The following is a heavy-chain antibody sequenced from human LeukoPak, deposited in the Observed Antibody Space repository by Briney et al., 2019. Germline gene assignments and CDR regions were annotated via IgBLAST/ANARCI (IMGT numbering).Heavy chain of an antibody. J-gene: IGHJ4*02. Sequence: QPGWSLRLSCAVSGLKFDDYAMHWVRQAPGKGLEWVSGIGRNWGSIVYADSVKGRFTIYREKAKNSLNLQMNSLSPEDTALYYCAKETKIPRGSWNTYYFDYWGQGTLVTVSS. CDR1: GLKFDDYA. CDR3: AKETKIPRGSWNTYYFDY. V-gene: IGHV3-9*01. CDR2: IGRNWGSI. D-gene: IGHD1/OR15-1a*01.